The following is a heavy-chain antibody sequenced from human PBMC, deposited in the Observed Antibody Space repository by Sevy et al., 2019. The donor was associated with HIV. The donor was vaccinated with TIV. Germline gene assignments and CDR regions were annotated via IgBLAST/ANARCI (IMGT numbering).Heavy chain of an antibody. Sequence: SETLSLTCSVSGGSMRNFYWSWIRQPPGKGLEWIGNIYYSGSTNYNPSLKSRVTMSVDTSKNQFALKVSSVTAADTAVYYCARRGFLEWAGSTRGPRNWFDPWGQGTLVTVSS. V-gene: IGHV4-59*13. J-gene: IGHJ5*02. CDR3: ARRGFLEWAGSTRGPRNWFDP. D-gene: IGHD3-3*01. CDR1: GGSMRNFY. CDR2: IYYSGST.